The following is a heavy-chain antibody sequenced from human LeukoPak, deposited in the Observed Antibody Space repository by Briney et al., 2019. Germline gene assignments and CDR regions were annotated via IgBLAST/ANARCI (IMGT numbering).Heavy chain of an antibody. Sequence: PGGSLRLSCAASGFTFSSYDMHCVRQATGKGLEWVSAIGTAGDTYYPGSVKGRFTISRENAKNSLYLQMNSLRAGDTAVYYCARVRPHYYDSSGYYYDYWGQGTLVTVSS. CDR1: GFTFSSYD. CDR3: ARVRPHYYDSSGYYYDY. CDR2: IGTAGDT. D-gene: IGHD3-22*01. V-gene: IGHV3-13*01. J-gene: IGHJ4*02.